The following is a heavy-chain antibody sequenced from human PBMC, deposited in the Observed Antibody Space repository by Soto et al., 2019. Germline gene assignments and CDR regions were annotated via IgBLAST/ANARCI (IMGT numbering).Heavy chain of an antibody. Sequence: EVQLVESGGGLVQPGGSLRLSCAASGFTFSSYWMSWVRQAPGKGLEWVANIKQDGSEKYYVDSVKGRFTISRDNAKNSLYLQMNSRRAEDTAVYYCARDYYGSGSYYIVDYWGQGTLVTVSS. D-gene: IGHD3-10*01. CDR1: GFTFSSYW. V-gene: IGHV3-7*01. J-gene: IGHJ4*02. CDR2: IKQDGSEK. CDR3: ARDYYGSGSYYIVDY.